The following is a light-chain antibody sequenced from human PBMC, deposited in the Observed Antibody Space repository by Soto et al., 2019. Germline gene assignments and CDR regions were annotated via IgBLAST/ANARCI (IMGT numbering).Light chain of an antibody. CDR3: QQYGGSPRT. V-gene: IGKV3-20*01. CDR2: GAS. Sequence: EIVLTQSPGTLSLSPGERATLSCRASQSVSSNYLAWYQQKSGQAPRLLIYGASSRATGIPDRFSVSGSGTDFTLAISSLEPEDFAVYYCQQYGGSPRTFGQGTRVEIK. J-gene: IGKJ1*01. CDR1: QSVSSNY.